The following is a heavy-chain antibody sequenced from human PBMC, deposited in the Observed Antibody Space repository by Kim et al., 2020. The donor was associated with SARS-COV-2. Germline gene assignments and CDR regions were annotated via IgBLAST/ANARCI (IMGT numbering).Heavy chain of an antibody. CDR3: AKPIGYCSGGACSSWDN. V-gene: IGHV3-23*01. J-gene: IGHJ4*02. D-gene: IGHD2-15*01. Sequence: VKGRFTISRDNSRNTLNLQMNSLRAEDTAVYYCAKPIGYCSGGACSSWDNWGQGTLVTVSS.